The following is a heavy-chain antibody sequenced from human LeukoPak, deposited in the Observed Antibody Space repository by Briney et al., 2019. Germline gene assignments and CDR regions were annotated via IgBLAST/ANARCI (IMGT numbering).Heavy chain of an antibody. V-gene: IGHV4-59*01. Sequence: SETLSLTCTVSGGSISSYYWSWIRQPPGKGLEWIGYIYYSGSTNYNPSLKSRVTISVDTSKNQFSLKLSSVTAADTAVYYCARGRIVGATRNAFDIWGQGTMVTVSS. CDR3: ARGRIVGATRNAFDI. J-gene: IGHJ3*02. D-gene: IGHD1-26*01. CDR1: GGSISSYY. CDR2: IYYSGST.